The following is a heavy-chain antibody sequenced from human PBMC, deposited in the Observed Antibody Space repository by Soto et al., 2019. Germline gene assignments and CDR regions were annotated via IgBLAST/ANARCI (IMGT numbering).Heavy chain of an antibody. CDR2: ISSNGVGT. J-gene: IGHJ6*03. Sequence: EVQLGESGGGLAQPGGSLRLSCAASGFTLSGYAMDWVRQAPGKGLEYGSGISSNGVGTYYANSVQGRFTISRDNSKNTVYLQMGSLRPEDMAVYYCARRACPDFYYMDVWGKGTTVTVSS. CDR1: GFTLSGYA. D-gene: IGHD3-16*01. V-gene: IGHV3-64*01. CDR3: ARRACPDFYYMDV.